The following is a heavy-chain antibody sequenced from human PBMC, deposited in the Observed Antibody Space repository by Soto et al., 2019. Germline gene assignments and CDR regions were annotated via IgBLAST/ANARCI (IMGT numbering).Heavy chain of an antibody. CDR3: AREAPPVWFGELPQPYNWFDP. J-gene: IGHJ5*02. D-gene: IGHD3-10*01. Sequence: QVQLVQSGAEVKKPGASVKVSCKASGYTFTSYGISWVRQAPGQGLEWMGWISAYIGNTNYAQKLQGRVTMTTDTSTSTAYMELRSLRSDDTAVYYCAREAPPVWFGELPQPYNWFDPWGQGTLVTVSS. V-gene: IGHV1-18*04. CDR1: GYTFTSYG. CDR2: ISAYIGNT.